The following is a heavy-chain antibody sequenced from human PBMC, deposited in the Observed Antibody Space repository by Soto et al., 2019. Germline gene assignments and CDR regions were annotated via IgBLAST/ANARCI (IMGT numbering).Heavy chain of an antibody. CDR3: ARDLEEGGSYGMDV. J-gene: IGHJ6*02. Sequence: QVQLVESGGGVVQPGRSLRLSCAASGFTFSSYAMHWVRQAPGKGLEWVAVISYDGSNKYYADSVKGRFTISRDNSKNTRYLQMNSLRAEDTAVYYCARDLEEGGSYGMDVWGQGTTVTVSS. D-gene: IGHD1-26*01. V-gene: IGHV3-30-3*01. CDR2: ISYDGSNK. CDR1: GFTFSSYA.